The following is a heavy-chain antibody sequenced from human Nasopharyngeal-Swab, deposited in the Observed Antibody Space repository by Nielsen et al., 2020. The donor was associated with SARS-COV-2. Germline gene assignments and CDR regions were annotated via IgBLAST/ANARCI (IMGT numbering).Heavy chain of an antibody. CDR2: ISGSGDST. V-gene: IGHV3-23*01. J-gene: IGHJ4*02. CDR1: GFTFRNYA. Sequence: GESLKISCAASGFTFRNYAMSWVLQAPGKGLEWVSAISGSGDSTYYADSVKGRFTISRDNSKNTLYLQMNSLRAEDTAVYYCAKVVFSDYVWGSYRYPFDYWGQGTLVTVSS. CDR3: AKVVFSDYVWGSYRYPFDY. D-gene: IGHD3-16*02.